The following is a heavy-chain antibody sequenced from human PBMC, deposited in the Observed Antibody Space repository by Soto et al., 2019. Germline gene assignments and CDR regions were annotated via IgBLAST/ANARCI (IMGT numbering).Heavy chain of an antibody. Sequence: EVQLVESGGGLVQPGGSLRLSCATSGFTFSTYWMTWVRQAPGKGLEWVANIKQDGSEKYYVDSVKGRFTISRDKTNKSLSPQMNSLRAEDTAVYYCASRYLEYCSSASCSAPYDFWGQGTLVTVSS. V-gene: IGHV3-7*05. J-gene: IGHJ4*02. CDR1: GFTFSTYW. CDR2: IKQDGSEK. CDR3: ASRYLEYCSSASCSAPYDF. D-gene: IGHD2-2*01.